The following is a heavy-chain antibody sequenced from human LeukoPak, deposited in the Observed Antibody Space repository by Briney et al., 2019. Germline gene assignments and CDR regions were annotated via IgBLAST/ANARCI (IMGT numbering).Heavy chain of an antibody. V-gene: IGHV3-74*03. Sequence: GFTFSRXXRHWVRXXPGXGXXWVSRIXSDGSSTKYADSGKGRFTISRDNGKNTVYMQMNSLRAEDTAVYYCATTRRDYDFWSGYRPIDYWGQGTLVTVSS. D-gene: IGHD3-3*01. J-gene: IGHJ4*02. CDR3: ATTRRDYDFWSGYRPIDY. CDR2: IXSDGSST. CDR1: GFTFSRXX.